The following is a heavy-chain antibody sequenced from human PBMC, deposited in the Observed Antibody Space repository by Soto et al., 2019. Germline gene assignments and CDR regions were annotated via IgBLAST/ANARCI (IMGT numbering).Heavy chain of an antibody. V-gene: IGHV1-18*01. Sequence: GASVKVSCKASGYTFTSYGISWVRQAPGQGLEWMGWISAYNGNTNYAQKLQGRVTMTTDTSTSTAYMELRSLRSDDTAVYYCARDLTGVVTATTYYYYGMDVWGQGTTVTVSS. CDR3: ARDLTGVVTATTYYYYGMDV. CDR2: ISAYNGNT. J-gene: IGHJ6*02. CDR1: GYTFTSYG. D-gene: IGHD2-21*02.